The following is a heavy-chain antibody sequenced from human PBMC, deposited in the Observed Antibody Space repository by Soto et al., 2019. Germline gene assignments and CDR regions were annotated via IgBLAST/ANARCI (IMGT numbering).Heavy chain of an antibody. D-gene: IGHD3-10*01. J-gene: IGHJ4*02. CDR3: ARSPTTNAYYYGSGSSPWY. Sequence: GGSLRLSCAASGFTFSSYSMNWVRQAPGKGLEWVSYISSSSSTIYYADSVKGRFTISRDNAKNSLYLQMNSLRDEDTAVYYCARSPTTNAYYYGSGSSPWYWGQGTLVTVSS. V-gene: IGHV3-48*02. CDR2: ISSSSSTI. CDR1: GFTFSSYS.